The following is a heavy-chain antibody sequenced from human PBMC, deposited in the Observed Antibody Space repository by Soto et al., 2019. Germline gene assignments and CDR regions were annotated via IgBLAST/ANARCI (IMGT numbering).Heavy chain of an antibody. Sequence: GASVKVSCKASGGTFSSYAISWVRQAPGQGLEWMGGIIPIFGTANYAQKFQGRVTITADESTSTAYMELSSPRSEDTAVYYCARGTAGYYDILTGRYYFDYWGQGTLVTVSS. V-gene: IGHV1-69*13. CDR2: IIPIFGTA. CDR3: ARGTAGYYDILTGRYYFDY. J-gene: IGHJ4*02. D-gene: IGHD3-9*01. CDR1: GGTFSSYA.